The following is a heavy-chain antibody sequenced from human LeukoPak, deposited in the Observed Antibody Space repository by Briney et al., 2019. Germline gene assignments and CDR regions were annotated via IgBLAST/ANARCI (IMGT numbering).Heavy chain of an antibody. Sequence: SETLSLTCTVSGGSISSYYWSWIRQPAGKGREWIGRIYTSGSTNYNPSLKSRVTMSVDTSKNQFSLKLSSVTAADTAVYYCARDRVQLGHNWFDPWGQGTLVTVSS. J-gene: IGHJ5*02. CDR3: ARDRVQLGHNWFDP. V-gene: IGHV4-4*07. CDR1: GGSISSYY. D-gene: IGHD5-18*01. CDR2: IYTSGST.